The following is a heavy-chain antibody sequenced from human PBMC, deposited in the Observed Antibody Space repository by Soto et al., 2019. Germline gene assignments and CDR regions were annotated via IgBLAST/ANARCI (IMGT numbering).Heavy chain of an antibody. D-gene: IGHD2-2*01. Sequence: SLRLSCAASGFTFSSYAMSWVRQAPGKGLEWVSAISGSGGSTYYADSVKGRFTISRDNSKNTLYLQMNSLRAEDTAVYYCAKRYGRCSSTSCPYVYFDYWGQGTLVTVSS. CDR2: ISGSGGST. V-gene: IGHV3-23*01. J-gene: IGHJ4*02. CDR1: GFTFSSYA. CDR3: AKRYGRCSSTSCPYVYFDY.